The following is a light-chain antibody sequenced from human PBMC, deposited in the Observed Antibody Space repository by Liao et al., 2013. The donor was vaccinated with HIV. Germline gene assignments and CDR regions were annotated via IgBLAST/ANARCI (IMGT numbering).Light chain of an antibody. Sequence: YELTQPPSVSVAPGKTARMTCGGDDIGGKSVHWYQQQPGQAPVLVITYDTERPSGIPERFSGSNSGNTATLTISRVEAGDEADYYCQVWDSPSDHRVFGGGTKLTV. CDR2: YDT. CDR3: QVWDSPSDHRV. V-gene: IGLV3-21*04. CDR1: DIGGKS. J-gene: IGLJ3*02.